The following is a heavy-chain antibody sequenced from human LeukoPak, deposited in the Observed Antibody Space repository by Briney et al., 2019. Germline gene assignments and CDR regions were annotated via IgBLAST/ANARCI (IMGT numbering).Heavy chain of an antibody. J-gene: IGHJ5*02. V-gene: IGHV5-51*01. CDR1: GYSFSSYW. D-gene: IGHD2-15*01. CDR3: ARHRYCSGGSCYGPVGEP. CDR2: IYPGDSDT. Sequence: GESLKISCKASGYSFSSYWIAWVRQMPGKGLEWMGIIYPGDSDTRYSPSFQGQVTISADKSISTAYLQWSSLKASDTAMYYCARHRYCSGGSCYGPVGEPWGQGTLVTVSS.